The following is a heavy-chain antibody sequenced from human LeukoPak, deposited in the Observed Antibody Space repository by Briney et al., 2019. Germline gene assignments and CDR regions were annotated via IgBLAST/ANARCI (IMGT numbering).Heavy chain of an antibody. V-gene: IGHV4-4*09. Sequence: PSETLSLTCTVSGGSISSYSWSCIRQPPGKGLEWIGYIETSGSAYYNPSLKSRVAISVDTAKNQFSLKLSSVTAADTAVYYCARVGARSCFDYWGQGTLVTVSS. J-gene: IGHJ4*02. CDR2: IETSGSA. CDR1: GGSISSYS. D-gene: IGHD6-13*01. CDR3: ARVGARSCFDY.